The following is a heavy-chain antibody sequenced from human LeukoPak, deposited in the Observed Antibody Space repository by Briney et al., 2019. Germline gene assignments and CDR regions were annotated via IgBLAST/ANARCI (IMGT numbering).Heavy chain of an antibody. Sequence: SGGSLRLSCAASGFTFDDYGMSWVRQAPGKGLEWVSSISSSSSYIYYADSVKGRFTISRDNAKNSLYLQMNSLRAEDTAVYYCAELGITMIGGVWGKGTTVTISS. J-gene: IGHJ6*04. V-gene: IGHV3-21*01. CDR3: AELGITMIGGV. CDR1: GFTFDDYG. CDR2: ISSSSSYI. D-gene: IGHD3-10*02.